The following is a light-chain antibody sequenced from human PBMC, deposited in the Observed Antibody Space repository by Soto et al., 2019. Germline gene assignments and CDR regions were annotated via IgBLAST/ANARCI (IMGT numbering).Light chain of an antibody. CDR2: AAS. Sequence: DIQMTQSPSSVSASVGDRVTITCRASQGISNWLAWYQQKPGKAPSLLIHAASSLQSGVPSRFSRSGYGTDFTLTISSRQPEVFATYFCQQANSLPVTFGPGTKVDIK. CDR3: QQANSLPVT. CDR1: QGISNW. J-gene: IGKJ3*01. V-gene: IGKV1-12*01.